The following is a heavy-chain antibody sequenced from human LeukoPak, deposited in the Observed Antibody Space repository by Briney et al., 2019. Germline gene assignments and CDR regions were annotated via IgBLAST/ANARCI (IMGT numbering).Heavy chain of an antibody. J-gene: IGHJ4*02. CDR1: GGSISSSSYY. Sequence: SETLSLTCTVSGGSISSSSYYWSWIRQPPGKGLEWIGYIYYSGSTYYNPSLKSRVTISLDMSKKQFSLKLNSMTAADTAVYYCARARYGSESFLRRFPSWAPRFDFWGQGILVTVSS. CDR3: ARARYGSESFLRRFPSWAPRFDF. D-gene: IGHD3-10*01. CDR2: IYYSGST. V-gene: IGHV4-61*01.